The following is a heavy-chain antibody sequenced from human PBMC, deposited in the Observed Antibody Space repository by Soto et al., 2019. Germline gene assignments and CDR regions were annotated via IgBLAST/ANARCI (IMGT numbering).Heavy chain of an antibody. CDR3: ARDSMIVVFTGAFDI. V-gene: IGHV1-18*01. CDR1: GYTFTSYA. Sequence: ASVKVSCKASGYTFTSYAISWVRQAPEQGLEWMGWISAYNGNTNYAQKFQGRVTITADESTSTAYMELSSLRSEDTAVYYCARDSMIVVFTGAFDIWGQGTMVTVSS. D-gene: IGHD3-22*01. CDR2: ISAYNGNT. J-gene: IGHJ3*02.